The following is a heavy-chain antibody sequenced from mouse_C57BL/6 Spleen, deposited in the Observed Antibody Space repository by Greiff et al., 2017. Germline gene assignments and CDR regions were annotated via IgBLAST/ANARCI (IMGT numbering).Heavy chain of an antibody. CDR3: ARDDGYAMDY. D-gene: IGHD2-12*01. CDR1: GFTFSDYG. V-gene: IGHV5-17*01. CDR2: ISSGSSTI. J-gene: IGHJ4*01. Sequence: EVKLMESGGGLVKPGGSLKLSCAASGFTFSDYGMHWVRQAPEKGLEWVAYISSGSSTIYSADTVKGRFTISRDNAKNTLFLQMTSLRSEDTAMYYCARDDGYAMDYWGQGTSVTGSS.